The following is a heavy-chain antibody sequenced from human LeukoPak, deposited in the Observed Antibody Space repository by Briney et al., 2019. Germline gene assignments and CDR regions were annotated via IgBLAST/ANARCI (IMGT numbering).Heavy chain of an antibody. CDR2: MNPNSGNT. D-gene: IGHD6-19*01. Sequence: ASVKVSCKASGYTFTSYDINWLRQATGQGLEWMGWMNPNSGNTGYAQKFHGRVTITRNTSISTAYMELSSRRSEDTAVYYCARDYSSGGSYYYYMDVWGKGTTVTVSS. CDR3: ARDYSSGGSYYYYMDV. CDR1: GYTFTSYD. J-gene: IGHJ6*03. V-gene: IGHV1-8*03.